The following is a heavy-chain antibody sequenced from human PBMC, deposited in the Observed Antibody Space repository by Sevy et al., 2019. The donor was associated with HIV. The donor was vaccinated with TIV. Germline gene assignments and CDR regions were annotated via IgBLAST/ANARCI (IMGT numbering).Heavy chain of an antibody. CDR3: ARHNKHYECWSDLGWCDP. Sequence: SETLSLTCTVSGGSISSYYWSWIRQPPGKGLEWIGNIYYSGSTNYNPSLKSRVTISVDTSKNQFSLTLSSVTAADTAVYDCARHNKHYECWSDLGWCDPWGQGTLVTVSS. CDR1: GGSISSYY. V-gene: IGHV4-59*12. J-gene: IGHJ5*02. CDR2: IYYSGST. D-gene: IGHD3-3*01.